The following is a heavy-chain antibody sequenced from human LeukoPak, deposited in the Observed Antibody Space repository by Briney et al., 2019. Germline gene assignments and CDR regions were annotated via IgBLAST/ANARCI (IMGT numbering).Heavy chain of an antibody. D-gene: IGHD3-22*01. J-gene: IGHJ6*03. CDR3: ASEGNYDSSGYSRYNYYYMDV. CDR1: GGTFSSYS. V-gene: IGHV1-69*05. CDR2: IIPAFGTA. Sequence: SVKVSCKGSGGTFSSYSISWVRQAPGQGLEWMGGIIPAFGTAHYAQKFQGRVKFTTDESMTTAYMELRSLRSEDTAVYYCASEGNYDSSGYSRYNYYYMDVWGKGTAVTVSS.